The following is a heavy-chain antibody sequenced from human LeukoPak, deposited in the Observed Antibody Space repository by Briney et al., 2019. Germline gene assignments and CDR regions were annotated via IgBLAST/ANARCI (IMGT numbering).Heavy chain of an antibody. D-gene: IGHD3-22*01. CDR3: ASAGPNYDSSGYVY. CDR2: ISSNGGYI. Sequence: PGGSLRLSCAGSEFTFRSYSMSWVRQPPGKGLEWVSSISSNGGYIYYADSVKGRFTISRDNARDSVYLQMKSLRAEDTAVYYCASAGPNYDSSGYVYWGQGTPVTASS. J-gene: IGHJ4*02. V-gene: IGHV3-21*01. CDR1: EFTFRSYS.